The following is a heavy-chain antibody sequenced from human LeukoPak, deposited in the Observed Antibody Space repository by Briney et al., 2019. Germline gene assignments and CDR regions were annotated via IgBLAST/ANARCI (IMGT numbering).Heavy chain of an antibody. V-gene: IGHV3-30-3*01. CDR1: GSTFSSYA. D-gene: IGHD6-13*01. CDR3: ARDSNRRIAGPFDY. J-gene: IGHJ4*02. CDR2: ISYDGSNK. Sequence: GGSLRLSCAASGSTFSSYAMHWVRQAPGKGLEWVAVISYDGSNKYYADSVKGRFTISRDNSKNTLYLQMNSLRAEDTAVYYCARDSNRRIAGPFDYWGQGTLVTVSS.